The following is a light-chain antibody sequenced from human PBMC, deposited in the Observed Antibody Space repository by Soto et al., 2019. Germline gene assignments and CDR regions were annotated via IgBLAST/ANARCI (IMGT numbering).Light chain of an antibody. CDR1: SSNIGNNA. Sequence: QYVLTQPPSVSEAPRQRVTISCSGSSSNIGNNAVNWYQQLPGKAPKLLIYSDDLLPSGVSDRFSGSKSGTSASLAISGLQSEDEADYYCSAWDDSLNGRWVFGGGTKLTVL. CDR3: SAWDDSLNGRWV. CDR2: SDD. J-gene: IGLJ3*02. V-gene: IGLV1-36*01.